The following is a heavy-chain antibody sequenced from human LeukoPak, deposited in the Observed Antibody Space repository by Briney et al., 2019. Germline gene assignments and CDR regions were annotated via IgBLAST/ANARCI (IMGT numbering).Heavy chain of an antibody. D-gene: IGHD2-2*01. CDR3: ARDSVVPAAVYYYYGMDV. J-gene: IGHJ6*02. CDR2: ISAYNGNT. V-gene: IGHV1-18*01. CDR1: GYTFTSYG. Sequence: ASVKVSCKASGYTFTSYGISWVRQAPGQGLERMGWISAYNGNTNYAQKLQGRVTMTTDTSTSTAYMELRSLRSDDTAVYYCARDSVVPAAVYYYYGMDVWGQGTTVTVSS.